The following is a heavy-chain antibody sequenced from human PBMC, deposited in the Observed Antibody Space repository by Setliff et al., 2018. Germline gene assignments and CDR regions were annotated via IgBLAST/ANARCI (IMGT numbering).Heavy chain of an antibody. CDR3: ASHRLSCTAARPRNFDY. Sequence: PSETLSLTCTVSGGSISSSSYYWGWIRQPPGKGLEWIGSIYYSGSTYYNPSLKSRVTISVATPKNQFSLKLGSVTAADTAVYYCASHRLSCTAARPRNFDYCGQGTLVTVSS. V-gene: IGHV4-39*01. CDR2: IYYSGST. D-gene: IGHD6-6*01. CDR1: GGSISSSSYY. J-gene: IGHJ4*02.